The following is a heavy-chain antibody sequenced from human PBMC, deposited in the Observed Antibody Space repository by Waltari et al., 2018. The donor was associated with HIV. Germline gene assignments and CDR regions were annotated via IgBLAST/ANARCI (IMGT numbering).Heavy chain of an antibody. CDR3: AREVLEYYYDSSGYHFDY. CDR1: GGTFSSYA. D-gene: IGHD3-22*01. V-gene: IGHV1-69*01. Sequence: QVQLVQSGAEVKKPGSSVKVSCKASGGTFSSYAISWVRQAPGQGLEWMGGIIPIFGTANYAQKFQGRVTITADESTSTAYMELSSLRSEDTAVYYCAREVLEYYYDSSGYHFDYWGQGTLVTVSS. J-gene: IGHJ4*02. CDR2: IIPIFGTA.